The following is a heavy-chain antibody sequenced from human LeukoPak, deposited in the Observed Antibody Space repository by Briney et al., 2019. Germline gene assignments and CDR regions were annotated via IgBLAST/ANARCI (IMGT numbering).Heavy chain of an antibody. J-gene: IGHJ4*02. CDR1: GFTFSDYY. CDR3: ARAPLAMVNPVDY. CDR2: ISSSGSTI. Sequence: GGSLRLSCAASGFTFSDYYMSWIRQAPGKGLEWVSYISSSGSTIYYADYVKGRFTISRDNAKNSLYLQMNSLRAEDTAVYYCARAPLAMVNPVDYWGQGTLDSVSS. V-gene: IGHV3-11*01. D-gene: IGHD5-18*01.